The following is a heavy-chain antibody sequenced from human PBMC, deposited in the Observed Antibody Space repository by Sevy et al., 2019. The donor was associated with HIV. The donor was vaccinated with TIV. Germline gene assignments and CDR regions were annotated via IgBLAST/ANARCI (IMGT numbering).Heavy chain of an antibody. CDR3: AKEAAILYGMDV. J-gene: IGHJ6*02. D-gene: IGHD6-25*01. CDR1: GFTFSSYG. CDR2: ISYDGSNK. Sequence: GGSLRLSCAASGFTFSSYGMHWVRQAPGKGLEWVAVISYDGSNKYYADSVQGRFTISRDNSKNTLYLQMNSLRAEDTAVYYCAKEAAILYGMDVWGQGTTVTVSS. V-gene: IGHV3-30*18.